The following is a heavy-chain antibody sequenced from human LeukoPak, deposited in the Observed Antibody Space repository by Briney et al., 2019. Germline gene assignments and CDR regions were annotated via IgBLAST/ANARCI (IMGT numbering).Heavy chain of an antibody. V-gene: IGHV3-11*01. CDR1: GFTFSDYY. Sequence: GGSLRLSCAASGFTFSDYYMSWIRQAPGKGLEWVSYISRGGSTIYDADSVKGRFTISRDNAKNSLYLQMNSLRAEDTAVYYCARDFTYTGYFDPWGQGTLVTVSS. J-gene: IGHJ5*02. CDR3: ARDFTYTGYFDP. CDR2: ISRGGSTI. D-gene: IGHD3-16*01.